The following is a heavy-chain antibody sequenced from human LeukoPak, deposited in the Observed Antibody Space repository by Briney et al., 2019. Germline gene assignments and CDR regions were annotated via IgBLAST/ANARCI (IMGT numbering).Heavy chain of an antibody. CDR2: IYYSGST. V-gene: IGHV4-30-4*01. D-gene: IGHD3-22*01. CDR1: GGSISSGDYY. Sequence: PSETLSLTCTVSGGSISSGDYYWSWIRQPPGKGLEQIGYIYYSGSTYYNPSLKSRVTISVDTSKNQFSLKLSSVTAADTAVYYCARAVYYYDSSGYYGGGSWYWFDPWGQGTLVTVSS. CDR3: ARAVYYYDSSGYYGGGSWYWFDP. J-gene: IGHJ5*02.